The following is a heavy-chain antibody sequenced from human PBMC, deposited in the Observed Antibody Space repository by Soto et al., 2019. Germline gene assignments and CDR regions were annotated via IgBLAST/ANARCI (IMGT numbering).Heavy chain of an antibody. CDR1: GGSISSSSYY. D-gene: IGHD5-18*01. CDR2: IYYSGST. Sequence: SETLSLTCTVSGGSISSSSYYWGWIRQPPGKGLEWIGSIYYSGSTYYNPSLKSRVTISVDTSKNQFSLKLISVTAADTAVYYCASRRLHSYGYVYWGQGPLVTVSS. CDR3: ASRRLHSYGYVY. V-gene: IGHV4-39*01. J-gene: IGHJ4*02.